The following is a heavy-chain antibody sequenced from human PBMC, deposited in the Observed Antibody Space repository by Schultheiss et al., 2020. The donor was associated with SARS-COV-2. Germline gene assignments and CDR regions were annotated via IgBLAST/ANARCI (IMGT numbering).Heavy chain of an antibody. D-gene: IGHD6-6*01. CDR2: INPNSGGT. CDR3: ASEDSSSSPGGPRGY. Sequence: ASVKVSCKASGYTFTGYYMHWVRQAPGQGLEWMGWINPNSGGTNYAQKFQGRVTMTRDTSISTAYMELSRLRSDDTAVYYCASEDSSSSPGGPRGYWGQGTLVTVSS. CDR1: GYTFTGYY. J-gene: IGHJ4*02. V-gene: IGHV1-2*02.